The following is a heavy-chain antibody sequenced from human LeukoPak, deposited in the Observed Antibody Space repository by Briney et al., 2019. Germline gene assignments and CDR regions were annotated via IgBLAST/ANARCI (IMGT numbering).Heavy chain of an antibody. V-gene: IGHV1-18*01. CDR2: ISAYNGNT. CDR3: ARDAGITMIVVVNDY. J-gene: IGHJ4*02. CDR1: GYTFTSYG. Sequence: EASVKVSCKASGYTFTSYGISWVRQAPGQGLEWMGWISAYNGNTNYAQKLQGRVTMTTDTSTSTAYMELRSLRSDDTAVYYCARDAGITMIVVVNDYWGQGTLVTVSS. D-gene: IGHD3-22*01.